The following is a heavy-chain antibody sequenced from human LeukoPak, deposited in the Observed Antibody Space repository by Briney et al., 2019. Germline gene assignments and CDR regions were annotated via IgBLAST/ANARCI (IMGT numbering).Heavy chain of an antibody. CDR2: IDGGGDKT. J-gene: IGHJ1*01. CDR1: GSTLSTYA. Sequence: PGGSLRLSCAASGSTLSTYAMSWVRQAPGKGLEWVSAIDGGGDKTYNADSVKGRFTISRDSAKNTVFLQMNSLRAEDTAVYYCARSATSGWYAEYFQHWGQGTLVTVSS. D-gene: IGHD6-19*01. CDR3: ARSATSGWYAEYFQH. V-gene: IGHV3-23*01.